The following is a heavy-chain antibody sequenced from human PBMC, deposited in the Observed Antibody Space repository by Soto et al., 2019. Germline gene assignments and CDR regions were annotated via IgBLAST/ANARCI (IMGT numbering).Heavy chain of an antibody. D-gene: IGHD3-22*01. CDR3: TTDPGYYFNVVY. J-gene: IGHJ4*02. V-gene: IGHV3-15*01. CDR1: GFTFSNAW. CDR2: IKSKTDGGTT. Sequence: GGSLRLSCAASGFTFSNAWMSWARQAPGKGLEWVGRIKSKTDGGTTDYAAPVKGRFTISRDDSKNTLYLQMNSLKTEDTAVYYCTTDPGYYFNVVYWGQGTLVTVSS.